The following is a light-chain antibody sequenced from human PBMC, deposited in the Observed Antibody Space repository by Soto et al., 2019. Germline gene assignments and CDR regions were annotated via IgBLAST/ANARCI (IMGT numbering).Light chain of an antibody. V-gene: IGKV1-5*01. CDR3: QQYYISWS. CDR1: QTVERW. CDR2: DVS. J-gene: IGKJ5*01. Sequence: DIQMTQSPSTLSASVGDRVIITCRASQTVERWMAWYQQKPGKAPKLLISDVSTLERGVPSRFSGSGSATEFTLTISGLQPDDFATYSCQQYYISWSFGQGTRLEIK.